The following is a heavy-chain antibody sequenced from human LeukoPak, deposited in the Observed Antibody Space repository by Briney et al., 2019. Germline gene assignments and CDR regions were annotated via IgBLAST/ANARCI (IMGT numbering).Heavy chain of an antibody. CDR3: ARGPITMIVVVPYYFDY. V-gene: IGHV4-34*01. CDR2: IKHSGST. J-gene: IGHJ4*02. Sequence: SETLSLTCAVYGGSFSGYYWSWIRQPPGKGLEWIGEIKHSGSTNYNPSLKSRVTISVDTSKNQFSLKLSSVTAADTAVYYCARGPITMIVVVPYYFDYWGQGTLVTVSS. D-gene: IGHD3-22*01. CDR1: GGSFSGYY.